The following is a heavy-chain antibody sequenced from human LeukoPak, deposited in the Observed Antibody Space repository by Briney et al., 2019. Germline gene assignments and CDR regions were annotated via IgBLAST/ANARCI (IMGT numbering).Heavy chain of an antibody. Sequence: GEFLKISCKASGYRFTSYWIGWVRQMPGKGLEWMGIIYPGDSDTRYSPSLQGQVTISADKSISTAYLQWSSLKASDTAMYYCARRELGQNWFDPWGQGTLVTVSS. D-gene: IGHD7-27*01. CDR2: IYPGDSDT. CDR3: ARRELGQNWFDP. CDR1: GYRFTSYW. V-gene: IGHV5-51*01. J-gene: IGHJ5*02.